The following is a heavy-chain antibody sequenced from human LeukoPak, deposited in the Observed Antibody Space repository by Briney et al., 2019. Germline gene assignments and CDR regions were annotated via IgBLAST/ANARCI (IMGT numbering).Heavy chain of an antibody. CDR3: ARVVTMIVAVPSWVGANGY. V-gene: IGHV1-18*01. J-gene: IGHJ4*02. Sequence: ASVKVSCKASGYTFTSYGISWVRQAPGQGLEWMGWISAYNGNTNYAQKLQGRVTMTTDTSTSTAYMELRSLRSDDTAVYYCARVVTMIVAVPSWVGANGYWGQGTLVTVSS. CDR1: GYTFTSYG. CDR2: ISAYNGNT. D-gene: IGHD3-22*01.